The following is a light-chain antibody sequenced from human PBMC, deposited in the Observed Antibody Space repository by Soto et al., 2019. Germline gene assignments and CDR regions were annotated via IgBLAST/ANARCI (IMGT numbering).Light chain of an antibody. CDR3: QQYNNWIT. J-gene: IGKJ5*01. V-gene: IGKV3-11*01. Sequence: EIVLTQSPATLSLSPGERATLSCRASQNISVYLAWYRQKPGQAPRLLIYAASNRATGIPARFSGSGSGTDFTLTISSLQSEDFAVYYCQQYNNWITFGQGTRLEIK. CDR2: AAS. CDR1: QNISVY.